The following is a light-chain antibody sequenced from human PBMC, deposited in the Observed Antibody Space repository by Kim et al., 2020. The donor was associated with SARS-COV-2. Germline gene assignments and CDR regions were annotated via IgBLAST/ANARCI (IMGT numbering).Light chain of an antibody. CDR2: DNN. J-gene: IGLJ2*01. CDR1: SSNIGNNY. Sequence: GQKVTISCSGSSSNIGNNYVSWYQKLPGTAPKLLIHDNNQRPSGIPDRFSGSKSGTAATLGITGLQTGDEADYYCATWDSSLTVGVFGGGTQLTVL. V-gene: IGLV1-51*01. CDR3: ATWDSSLTVGV.